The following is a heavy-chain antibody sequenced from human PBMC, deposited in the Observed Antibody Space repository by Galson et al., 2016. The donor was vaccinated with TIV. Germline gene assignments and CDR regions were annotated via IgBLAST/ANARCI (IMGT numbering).Heavy chain of an antibody. V-gene: IGHV3-30-3*01. D-gene: IGHD4-11*01. CDR1: SFIFSGHA. CDR2: ISYYGSDK. J-gene: IGHJ6*02. Sequence: SLRLSCAASSFIFSGHAMHWVRQAPGKGLEWVALISYYGSDKYYADSVKGRFTISRDNSKNTLYLQMNNLRAEDTAVYYCARGDYPATVTTYYYYGMDVWGQGTTVTVSS. CDR3: ARGDYPATVTTYYYYGMDV.